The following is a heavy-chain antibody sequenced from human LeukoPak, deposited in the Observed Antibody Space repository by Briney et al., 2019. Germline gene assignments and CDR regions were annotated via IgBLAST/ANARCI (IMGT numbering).Heavy chain of an antibody. CDR2: ISNDGSDQ. V-gene: IGHV3-30*18. J-gene: IGHJ4*02. CDR1: GFTFSIYG. Sequence: QPGGSLRLSCAASGFTFSIYGMHWVRQAPGKGLEWVAVISNDGSDQYYADSVKGRFTISRDNSKNTLYLQMNSLRAEDTAVYYCANGGSYDFWSTREGYWGQGTLVTVSS. D-gene: IGHD3-3*01. CDR3: ANGGSYDFWSTREGY.